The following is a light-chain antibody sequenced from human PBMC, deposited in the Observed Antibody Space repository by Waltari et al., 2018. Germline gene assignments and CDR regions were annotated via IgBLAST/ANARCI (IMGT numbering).Light chain of an antibody. CDR3: QQHGTLPAT. CDR1: QSVGSSS. J-gene: IGKJ1*01. CDR2: RAS. V-gene: IGKV3-20*01. Sequence: EIVLTQSTGTASLSQGERVTLPCRARQSVGSSSLAWYQQKPGQAPSLVIYRASRRATGIPDRFSGSGSGTDFSLTISRLEPEDFAVYYCQQHGTLPATFGQGTKVEIK.